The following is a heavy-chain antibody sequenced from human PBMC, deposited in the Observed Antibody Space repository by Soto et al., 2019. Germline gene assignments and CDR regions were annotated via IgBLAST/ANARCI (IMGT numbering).Heavy chain of an antibody. CDR2: IYHSGST. D-gene: IGHD1-1*01. CDR1: GGSISSSNX. Sequence: QVQLQESGPGLVKPSGTLSLTCAVSGGSISSSNXXXXXXXXXXXGLEWIGEIYHSGSTNYNPSLKSRVTMSVDKSKNQFSLKLSSVTAADTAVYYCARNSTWYKAGYFDYWGQGTLVTVSS. J-gene: IGHJ4*02. CDR3: ARNSTWYKAGYFDY. V-gene: IGHV4-4*02.